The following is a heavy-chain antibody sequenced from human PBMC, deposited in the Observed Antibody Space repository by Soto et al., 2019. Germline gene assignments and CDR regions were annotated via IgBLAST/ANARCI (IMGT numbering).Heavy chain of an antibody. Sequence: QVQLVQSGAEVKKPGASVKVSCKASGYTFTSYDINWVRQATGQGLEWMGWMNPNSGNTGYAQKFQGRVTMTRNTSISTAYMELSSLRSEDTAVYYCARGYYDILTGPVYYFDYWGQGTLVTVSS. CDR1: GYTFTSYD. J-gene: IGHJ4*02. CDR2: MNPNSGNT. D-gene: IGHD3-9*01. CDR3: ARGYYDILTGPVYYFDY. V-gene: IGHV1-8*01.